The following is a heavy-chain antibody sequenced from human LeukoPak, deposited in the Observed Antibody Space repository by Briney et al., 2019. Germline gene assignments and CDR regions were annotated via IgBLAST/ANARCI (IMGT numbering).Heavy chain of an antibody. V-gene: IGHV4-34*09. CDR2: IYYSGST. Sequence: SETLSLTCAVYGGSFSDFYWSWIRQPPGKGLEWIGYIYYSGSTYYNPSLKSRVTISVDTSKNQFSLKLSSVTAADTAVYYCARVGWLDAFDIWGQGTMVTVSS. CDR1: GGSFSDFY. CDR3: ARVGWLDAFDI. D-gene: IGHD6-19*01. J-gene: IGHJ3*02.